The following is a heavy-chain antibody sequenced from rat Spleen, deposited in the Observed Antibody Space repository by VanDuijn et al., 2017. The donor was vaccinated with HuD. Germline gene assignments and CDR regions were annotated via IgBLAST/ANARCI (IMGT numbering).Heavy chain of an antibody. Sequence: EVQLVESGGGLVQPGRSMKLSCAASGFTFSSYYIAWVRQAPTKGLEWVASISYDGGSTYYRDSVKGRFTISRDNAKSTLYLQMESLRSEDTATYYCAKDNYGGYADYWGQGVMVTASS. D-gene: IGHD1-11*01. CDR2: ISYDGGST. J-gene: IGHJ2*01. CDR3: AKDNYGGYADY. CDR1: GFTFSSYY. V-gene: IGHV5-20*01.